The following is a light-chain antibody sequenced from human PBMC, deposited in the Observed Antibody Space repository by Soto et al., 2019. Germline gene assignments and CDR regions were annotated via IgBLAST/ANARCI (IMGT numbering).Light chain of an antibody. CDR1: QSVSNYY. V-gene: IGKV3-20*01. CDR2: GAS. Sequence: EIVLTQSPGTLSLSPGERDTLSCRASQSVSNYYLAWYQQTPGQAPRLLIYGASSRATGIPDRFSGSGSGTDFTLTITRLEPEDFAVYYCQQYGSSPWTFGQGTKVDIK. J-gene: IGKJ1*01. CDR3: QQYGSSPWT.